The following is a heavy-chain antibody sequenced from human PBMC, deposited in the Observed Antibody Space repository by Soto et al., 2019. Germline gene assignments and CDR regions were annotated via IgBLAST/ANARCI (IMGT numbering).Heavy chain of an antibody. CDR3: AKDGAPRYWGRSTCHPAGAY. CDR1: GFTFSNYG. D-gene: IGHD2-2*01. CDR2: TSFDGSHK. J-gene: IGHJ4*02. Sequence: QVLLVESGGGVVQPGRSLRLSCAGSGFTFSNYGLHWVRQAPGKGLEWVSFTSFDGSHKYDADSVKGRFTISRDNSNNMMYLQMDSLRAEDTAVYYCAKDGAPRYWGRSTCHPAGAYWGQGTLVTVSS. V-gene: IGHV3-30*18.